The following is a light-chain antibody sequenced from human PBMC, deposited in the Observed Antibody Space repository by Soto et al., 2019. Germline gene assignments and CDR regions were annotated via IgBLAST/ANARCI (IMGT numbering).Light chain of an antibody. J-gene: IGKJ1*01. V-gene: IGKV3-20*01. CDR2: GAA. CDR3: QPYGSSLWT. Sequence: EILLTPSPGTPSLSPGEKATLSCRARQSVSSSYLAWYQQKPGQAPRLLIYGAASRATGIPDRFSGSGSGTDFTLTISRLETEDFAVYYCQPYGSSLWTFGQGTKVDIK. CDR1: QSVSSSY.